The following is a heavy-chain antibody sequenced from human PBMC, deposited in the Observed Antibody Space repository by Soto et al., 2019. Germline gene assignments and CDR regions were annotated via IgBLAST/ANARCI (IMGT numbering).Heavy chain of an antibody. CDR1: GFTFSDYY. Sequence: QVHLVESGGGLVKPGGSLRLSCTASGFTFSDYYMSWIRQAPGKGLEWISYISSASDYSTYADSVKGRFTISRDNAKNSLYLQLNNVRPDDTALYFCARHDYSNEHWFDTWGLGTAVTVSS. V-gene: IGHV3-11*06. D-gene: IGHD4-4*01. CDR3: ARHDYSNEHWFDT. CDR2: ISSASDYS. J-gene: IGHJ5*02.